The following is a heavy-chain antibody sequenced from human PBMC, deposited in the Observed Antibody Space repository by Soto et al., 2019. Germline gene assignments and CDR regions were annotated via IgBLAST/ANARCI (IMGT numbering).Heavy chain of an antibody. J-gene: IGHJ4*02. Sequence: SETLSLTCAVSGDSISSDKWWSWVRQPPGKGLEWIGEIHHSGNSNYNPSLKSRVIISVDKSKNQFSLKLSSVTAADTAVYYCARVRWYGDYSDYWGQGTLVTVSS. CDR2: IHHSGNS. D-gene: IGHD2-15*01. V-gene: IGHV4-4*02. CDR3: ARVRWYGDYSDY. CDR1: GDSISSDKW.